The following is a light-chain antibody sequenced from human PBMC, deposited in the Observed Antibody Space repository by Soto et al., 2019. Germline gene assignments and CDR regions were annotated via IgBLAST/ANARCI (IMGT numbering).Light chain of an antibody. J-gene: IGKJ5*01. CDR2: DAS. CDR1: QSVSNF. V-gene: IGKV3-11*01. Sequence: EIVLTQSPATLSLSPGERATLSCRASQSVSNFLAWYQQKPGQAPRLLIYDASNRATGIPARFGGSGSGTDFTLTISRLEPEDFAVYYCQQRSNWPPSITFGQGTRLEIK. CDR3: QQRSNWPPSIT.